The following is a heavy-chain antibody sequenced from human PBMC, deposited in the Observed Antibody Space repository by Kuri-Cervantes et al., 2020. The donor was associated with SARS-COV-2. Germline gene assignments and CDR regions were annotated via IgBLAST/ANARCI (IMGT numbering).Heavy chain of an antibody. CDR2: ISGSGGST. V-gene: IGHV3-23*01. J-gene: IGHJ4*02. Sequence: GEFLKISCAASGFTFSSYAMSWVRQAPGKGLEWVSAISGSGGSTYYADSVKGRFTISRDNSKNTLYLQMNSLRAEGTAVYYCAKEAAAGEVHFDYWGQGTLVTVSS. D-gene: IGHD6-13*01. CDR1: GFTFSSYA. CDR3: AKEAAAGEVHFDY.